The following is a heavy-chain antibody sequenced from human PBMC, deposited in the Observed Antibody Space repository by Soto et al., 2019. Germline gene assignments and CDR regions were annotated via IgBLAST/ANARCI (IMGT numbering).Heavy chain of an antibody. CDR1: GGSFSGYY. CDR2: INHSGST. V-gene: IGHV4-34*01. D-gene: IGHD2-15*01. J-gene: IGHJ4*02. CDR3: ASRGVVVAATDFDY. Sequence: GPGKTSETLSLTCAVYGGSFSGYYWSWIRQPPGKGLEWIGEINHSGSTNYNPSLKSRVTISVDTSKNQFSLKLSSVTAADTAVYYCASRGVVVAATDFDYWGQGTLVTVSS.